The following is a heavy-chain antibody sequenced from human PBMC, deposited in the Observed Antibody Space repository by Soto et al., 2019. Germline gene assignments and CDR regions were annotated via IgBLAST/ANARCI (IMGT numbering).Heavy chain of an antibody. CDR3: AVYGYGVSAAAY. J-gene: IGHJ4*02. Sequence: VGSLRLSCAGSGLTFRKDWLSWVRQTPGKGLEWVANINQDGSERYYVDSVRGRFTISRYNVENSLYLQLNSLRPEDTAVYYCAVYGYGVSAAAYWGQGTLVTVSS. V-gene: IGHV3-7*03. D-gene: IGHD4-17*01. CDR1: GLTFRKDW. CDR2: INQDGSER.